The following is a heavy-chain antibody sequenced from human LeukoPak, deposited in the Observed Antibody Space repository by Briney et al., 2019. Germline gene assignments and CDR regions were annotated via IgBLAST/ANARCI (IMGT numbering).Heavy chain of an antibody. CDR1: GGTFSSYA. V-gene: IGHV1-69*05. Sequence: SVKVSCKASGGTFSSYAISWVRQAPGQGLEWMGGIIPIFGTANYAQKFQGRVTITTDESTSTAYMELSSLRSEDTAVYYCARGNWNPEDAFDYWGQGTLVTVSS. CDR3: ARGNWNPEDAFDY. D-gene: IGHD1-20*01. J-gene: IGHJ4*02. CDR2: IIPIFGTA.